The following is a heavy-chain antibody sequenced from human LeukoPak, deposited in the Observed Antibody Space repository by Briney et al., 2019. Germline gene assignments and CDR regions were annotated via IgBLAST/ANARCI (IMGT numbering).Heavy chain of an antibody. CDR1: GFTVSSNY. J-gene: IGHJ1*01. CDR2: IYSGGST. D-gene: IGHD2-15*01. V-gene: IGHV3-66*01. Sequence: GGSLRLSCAASGFTVSSNYMSWVRQAPGKGLEWVSVIYSGGSTYYADSVKGRFTISRDNSKNTLYLQMNSLRAEDTAVYYCAKDRGYCSGGSCYGYFQHWGQGTLVTVSS. CDR3: AKDRGYCSGGSCYGYFQH.